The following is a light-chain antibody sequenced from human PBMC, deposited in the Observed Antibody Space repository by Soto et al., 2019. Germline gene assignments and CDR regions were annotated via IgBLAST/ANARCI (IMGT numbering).Light chain of an antibody. V-gene: IGLV2-8*01. Sequence: QSALTQPPSASGSPGQSVTISCTGTSSDVGGYNYVSWYQQHPGKAPKVMIYEVSKRPSGVPDRFSGSKSGNTASLTVSGLQAEDEADYYCSSYTPTTWVFGGGTKLTVL. CDR2: EVS. J-gene: IGLJ3*02. CDR3: SSYTPTTWV. CDR1: SSDVGGYNY.